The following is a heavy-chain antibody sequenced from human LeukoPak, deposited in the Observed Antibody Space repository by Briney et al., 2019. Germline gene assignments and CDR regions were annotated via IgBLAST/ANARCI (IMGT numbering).Heavy chain of an antibody. CDR3: ARDRGRIAVAVDFDY. V-gene: IGHV1-2*02. J-gene: IGHJ4*02. CDR1: GYTFTGYY. CDR2: INPNSGAT. Sequence: ASVKVSSKASGYTFTGYYMHWVRQAPGQGLEWVGWINPNSGATNHAQKFQGRVTMTRDTSISTAYMELSRLRSDDTAVYYCARDRGRIAVAVDFDYWGQGTLVTVSS. D-gene: IGHD6-19*01.